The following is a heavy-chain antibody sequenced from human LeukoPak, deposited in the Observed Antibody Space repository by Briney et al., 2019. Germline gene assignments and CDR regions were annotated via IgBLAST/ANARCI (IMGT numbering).Heavy chain of an antibody. J-gene: IGHJ5*02. V-gene: IGHV4-59*01. CDR2: VYYTGST. Sequence: TSETLSLTCTVSGGSIGNYYWSWIRQTPGKGQEWIGYVYYTGSTNYNPSLQSRVRLSVDTSRNQFSLKLNSLTAADTAVYYCARHTGGSVRGCFDPWGQGTLVTVSS. CDR3: ARHTGGSVRGCFDP. D-gene: IGHD2-8*02. CDR1: GGSIGNYY.